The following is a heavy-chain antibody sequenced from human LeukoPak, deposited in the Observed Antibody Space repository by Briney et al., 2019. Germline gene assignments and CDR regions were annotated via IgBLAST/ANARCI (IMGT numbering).Heavy chain of an antibody. CDR2: ISSSSSYI. J-gene: IGHJ4*02. CDR3: AREDVAVAGQIDY. D-gene: IGHD6-19*01. V-gene: IGHV3-21*01. CDR1: GFTFSSYS. Sequence: GGSLRLSCAASGFTFSSYSMNWVRQAPGKGLEWVSSISSSSSYIYYADSVKGRFTISGDNAKNSLYLQMNSLRAEDTAVYYCAREDVAVAGQIDYWGQGTLVTVSS.